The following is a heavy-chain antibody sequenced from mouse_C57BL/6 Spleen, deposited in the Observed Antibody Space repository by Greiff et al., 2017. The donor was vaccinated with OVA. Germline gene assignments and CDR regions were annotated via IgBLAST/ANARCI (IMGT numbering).Heavy chain of an antibody. CDR2: IHPNSGST. Sequence: VQLQQPGAELVKPGASVKLSCKASGYTFTSYWMHWVKQRPGQGLEWIGMIHPNSGSTNYNEKFTSKATLTVDKSSSTAYMQLSSLTSEDSAVYYCASPIYYGYDGYYALDYWGQGTSVTVSS. J-gene: IGHJ4*01. CDR3: ASPIYYGYDGYYALDY. CDR1: GYTFTSYW. D-gene: IGHD2-2*01. V-gene: IGHV1-64*01.